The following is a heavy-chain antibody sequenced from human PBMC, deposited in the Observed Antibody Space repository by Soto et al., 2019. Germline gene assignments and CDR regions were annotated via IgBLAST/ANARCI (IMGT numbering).Heavy chain of an antibody. V-gene: IGHV1-3*01. D-gene: IGHD2-15*01. CDR2: INAGNGNT. J-gene: IGHJ6*02. Sequence: ASVKVSCKASGYTFTSYAMHWVRQAPGQRLEWMGWINAGNGNTKYSQKFQGRVTITRDTSASTAYMELGSLRSEDTAVYYCAGVCSGGSCYSGRRYYYGMDVWG. CDR3: AGVCSGGSCYSGRRYYYGMDV. CDR1: GYTFTSYA.